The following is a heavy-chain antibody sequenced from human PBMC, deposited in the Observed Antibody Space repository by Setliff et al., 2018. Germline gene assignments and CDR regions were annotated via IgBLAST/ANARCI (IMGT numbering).Heavy chain of an antibody. CDR3: ARGGGRIRQLGATGVHTFDI. D-gene: IGHD1-1*01. Sequence: PSETLSLTCTVSGGSISSGGYYWSWIRQHPGMGLEWIGYIYTRGSTNYNPSLQSRVTISVDTAKKQFSLKLNSVTAADTAIYYCARGGGRIRQLGATGVHTFDIWGQGTMVTVSS. V-gene: IGHV4-61*08. J-gene: IGHJ3*02. CDR1: GGSISSGGYY. CDR2: IYTRGST.